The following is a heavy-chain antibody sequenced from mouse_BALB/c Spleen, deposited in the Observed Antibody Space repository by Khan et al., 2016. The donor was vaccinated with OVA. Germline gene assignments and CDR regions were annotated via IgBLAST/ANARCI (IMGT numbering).Heavy chain of an antibody. CDR2: IWSDGST. V-gene: IGHV2-6-1*01. Sequence: VELVESGPGLVAPSQSLSITCTISGFSLTSYGVHWVRQPPGKGLEWLVVIWSDGSTTYNSALKSRLSIIKDNSKSQVFLKMNSLQTDDTAMYXCCSLGTYYDYAMEDWWRGGSFTVAS. D-gene: IGHD1-1*01. CDR1: GFSLTSYG. J-gene: IGHJ4*01. CDR3: CSLGTYYDYAMED.